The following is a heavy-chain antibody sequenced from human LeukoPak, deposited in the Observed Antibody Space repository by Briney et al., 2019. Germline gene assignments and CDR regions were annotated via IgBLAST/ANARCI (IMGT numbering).Heavy chain of an antibody. CDR2: INHSGST. Sequence: LSETLPLTCAVYGGSFSGYYWSWIRQPPGKGLEWIGEINHSGSTNYNPSLKSRVTISVDTSKNQFSLKLSSVTAADTAVYYRARGGGRRLIVVVPAALYYFDYWGRGTLVTVSS. CDR1: GGSFSGYY. CDR3: ARGGGRRLIVVVPAALYYFDY. V-gene: IGHV4-34*01. J-gene: IGHJ4*02. D-gene: IGHD2-2*01.